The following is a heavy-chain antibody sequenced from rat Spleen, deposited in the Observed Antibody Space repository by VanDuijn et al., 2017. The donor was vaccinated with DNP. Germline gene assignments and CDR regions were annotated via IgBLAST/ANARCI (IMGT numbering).Heavy chain of an antibody. CDR2: IIYDGIQT. CDR3: ATDAVAY. Sequence: EVQLVESGGGLIQPGRSLKLSCAASGFTFSDCNMAWVRQAPKKGLEWVATIIYDGIQTYYRDSVKGRFTIPRDNAKSTLYLQMDSLRSEDTASFFCATDAVAYWGQGTLVTVSS. V-gene: IGHV5S10*01. CDR1: GFTFSDCN. J-gene: IGHJ3*01.